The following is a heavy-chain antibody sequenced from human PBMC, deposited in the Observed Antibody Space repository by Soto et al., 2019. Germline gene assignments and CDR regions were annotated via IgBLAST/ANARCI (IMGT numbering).Heavy chain of an antibody. J-gene: IGHJ5*01. CDR3: SRERPDGARLDP. CDR1: GGSLSSGAYY. Sequence: SENLPLPCTVSGGSLSSGAYYWCWIRQPPGKGLEWIGYIYYSGSTYYSPSLKSRVTISVDTSKNQFSLKLSPVTAADTAVYYFSRERPDGARLDPWGQGTLDTGSA. V-gene: IGHV4-30-4*01. CDR2: IYYSGST.